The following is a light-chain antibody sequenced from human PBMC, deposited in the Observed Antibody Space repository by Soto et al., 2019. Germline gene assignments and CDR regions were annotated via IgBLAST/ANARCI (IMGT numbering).Light chain of an antibody. J-gene: IGKJ1*01. Sequence: DIQMTQSPSTLSASVGDRVTISCRASQFITTWLAWYQQKPGKAPKLLIYKASSLESGVPSRFSGSGSGTDFTLTITSLEPDDFATYYCQQYGSYPWTFGRGTKVEIK. CDR3: QQYGSYPWT. V-gene: IGKV1-5*03. CDR1: QFITTW. CDR2: KAS.